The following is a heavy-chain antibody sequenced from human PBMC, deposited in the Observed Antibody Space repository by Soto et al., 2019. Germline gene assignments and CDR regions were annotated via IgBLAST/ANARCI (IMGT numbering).Heavy chain of an antibody. V-gene: IGHV3-7*03. D-gene: IGHD3-10*01. CDR1: GFTFSSYW. Sequence: GGSLRLSCAASGFTFSSYWMSWVRQAPGKGLEWVANIKQDGSEKYYVDSVKGRFTISRDNAKNSLYLQMNSLRAEDTAVYYCARVLREKTYYYGSGSYYFDYWGQGTLVTVSS. J-gene: IGHJ4*02. CDR2: IKQDGSEK. CDR3: ARVLREKTYYYGSGSYYFDY.